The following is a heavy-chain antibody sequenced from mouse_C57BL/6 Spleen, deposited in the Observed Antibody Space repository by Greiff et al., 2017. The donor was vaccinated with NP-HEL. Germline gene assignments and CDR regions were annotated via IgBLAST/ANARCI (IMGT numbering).Heavy chain of an antibody. CDR2: ISYDGSN. J-gene: IGHJ3*01. V-gene: IGHV3-6*01. CDR3: ARPQDSSGYGGFAY. Sequence: EVQLVESGPGLVKPSQSLSLTCSVTGYSITSCYYWNWIRQFPGNKLEWMGYISYDGSNNYNPSLKNRISITRDTSKNQFFLKLNSVTTEDTATYYCARPQDSSGYGGFAYWGQGTLVTVSA. D-gene: IGHD3-2*02. CDR1: GYSITSCYY.